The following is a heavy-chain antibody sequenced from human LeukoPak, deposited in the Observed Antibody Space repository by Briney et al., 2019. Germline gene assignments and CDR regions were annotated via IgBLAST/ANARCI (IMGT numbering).Heavy chain of an antibody. CDR1: GYTFTDYY. J-gene: IGHJ4*02. V-gene: IGHV1-2*02. Sequence: GASVKVSCKASGYTFTDYYMHWVRQAPGQGLEWMGWINPNSGGTNYAQKFQGRVTMTRDTSISTAYMELSRLRSDDTAVYYCAXTVAGTGQIDYWGQGTLVTVSS. CDR3: AXTVAGTGQIDY. D-gene: IGHD6-19*01. CDR2: INPNSGGT.